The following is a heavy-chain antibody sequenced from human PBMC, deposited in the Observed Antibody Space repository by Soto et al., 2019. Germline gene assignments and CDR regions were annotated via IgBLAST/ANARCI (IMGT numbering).Heavy chain of an antibody. CDR3: ARDREPDGIWTFDS. CDR1: GFTLGKYT. D-gene: IGHD3-9*01. CDR2: SYSTGGT. V-gene: IGHV3-23*01. J-gene: IGHJ4*02. Sequence: EVLLLESGGDVVQPGGSLRLSCAASGFTLGKYTMGWVRPAPGKGLEWVAESYSTGGTEYADSVKGRFTISRDNSKNTLFLQMNSLRVEDTALYYCARDREPDGIWTFDSWGQGTLVTVSS.